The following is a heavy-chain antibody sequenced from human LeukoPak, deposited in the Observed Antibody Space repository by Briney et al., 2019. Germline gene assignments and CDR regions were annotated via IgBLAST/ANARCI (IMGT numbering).Heavy chain of an antibody. J-gene: IGHJ2*01. V-gene: IGHV3-33*01. CDR2: IWYDGSNK. Sequence: GRSLRLSCAASGFTFSSSGMHWVRQAPGKGLEWVAIIWYDGSNKFYADSVKGRFSISRDNSKDTVYLQMNSLRAEDTAVYYCARDRGTTSSSGWYFDPWGRGPLV. CDR3: ARDRGTTSSSGWYFDP. D-gene: IGHD2-2*01. CDR1: GFTFSSSG.